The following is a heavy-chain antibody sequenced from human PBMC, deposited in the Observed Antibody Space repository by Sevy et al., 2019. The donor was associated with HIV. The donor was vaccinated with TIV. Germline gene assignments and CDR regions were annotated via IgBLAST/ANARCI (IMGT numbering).Heavy chain of an antibody. CDR3: ARSYDFWSGYYTDYYYGMDV. D-gene: IGHD3-3*01. J-gene: IGHJ6*02. CDR1: GFTFSNYA. V-gene: IGHV3-23*01. Sequence: GGSLRLSCAASGFTFSNYAMSWVRQTPGKGLEWVSAISGSAHRTYYTDSVKGRFTISRDNSKNMLYLQMNSLRAEDTAVYYCARSYDFWSGYYTDYYYGMDVWGQGTTVTVSS. CDR2: ISGSAHRT.